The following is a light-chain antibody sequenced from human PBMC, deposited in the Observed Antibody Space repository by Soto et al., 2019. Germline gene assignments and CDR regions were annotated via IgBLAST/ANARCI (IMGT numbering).Light chain of an antibody. Sequence: QSALTQPASVSGSPGQSITISCTGTSSDVGSYNLVSWYQQHPGKAPKLMIYEVSKRPSGVSNSFSGSKSGNTASLIISGFQAEDEADYYCCSYAGSSTPFVFGTGTKVTVL. CDR1: SSDVGSYNL. V-gene: IGLV2-23*02. CDR2: EVS. CDR3: CSYAGSSTPFV. J-gene: IGLJ1*01.